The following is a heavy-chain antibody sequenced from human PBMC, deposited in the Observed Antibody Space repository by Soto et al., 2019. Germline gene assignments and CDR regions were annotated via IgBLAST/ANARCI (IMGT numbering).Heavy chain of an antibody. CDR2: IFHTGNT. CDR3: AALDGDLDY. V-gene: IGHV4-59*01. D-gene: IGHD3-10*01. CDR1: GDSFSSYY. J-gene: IGHJ4*02. Sequence: PSETLSLTCTVSGDSFSSYYWTWIRQPPGRRLEWVAYIFHTGNTNYNPSLESRVTISVDTSKNQFSLKLRSVTPADTAVYYCAALDGDLDYWGPGTLVTV.